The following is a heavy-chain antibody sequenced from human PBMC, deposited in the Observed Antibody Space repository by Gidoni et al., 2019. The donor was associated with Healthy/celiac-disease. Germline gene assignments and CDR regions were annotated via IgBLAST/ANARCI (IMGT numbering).Heavy chain of an antibody. Sequence: QVQLVQSGAEVKKPGASVTVSCKASGYTFTSYYMHWVRQAPGQGLEWMGIINPSGGSSSYEQKFQGRVTMTRDTSTSTVYMELSSLRSEDTAVYYCARDGYGMDVWGQGTTVTVSS. J-gene: IGHJ6*02. V-gene: IGHV1-46*01. CDR1: GYTFTSYY. CDR2: INPSGGSS. CDR3: ARDGYGMDV.